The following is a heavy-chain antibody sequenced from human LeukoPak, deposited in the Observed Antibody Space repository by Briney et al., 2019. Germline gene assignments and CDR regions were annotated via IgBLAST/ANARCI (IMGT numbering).Heavy chain of an antibody. Sequence: PSETLSLTCTVSGGSISGYYWSWIRQPPGKGLEWIGEINHSGSTNYNPSLKSRVTISVDTSKNQFSLKLSSVTAADTAVYYCARGPLDVGRIAARRSGDYWGQGTLVTVSS. CDR3: ARGPLDVGRIAARRSGDY. V-gene: IGHV4-34*01. D-gene: IGHD6-6*01. J-gene: IGHJ4*02. CDR2: INHSGST. CDR1: GGSISGYY.